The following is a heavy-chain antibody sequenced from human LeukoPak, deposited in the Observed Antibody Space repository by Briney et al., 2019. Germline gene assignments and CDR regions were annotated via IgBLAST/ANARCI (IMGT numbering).Heavy chain of an antibody. D-gene: IGHD2-2*01. CDR3: ASGVVVPAAFMDV. J-gene: IGHJ6*03. CDR2: IYYSGST. V-gene: IGHV4-59*01. Sequence: SETLSLTCTVSGGSISSYYWSWIRQPPGKGLEWIGYIYYSGSTDYNPSLKSRVTISLDTSKNHFSLKLSSVTAADTAVYYCASGVVVPAAFMDVWGKGTTVTVSS. CDR1: GGSISSYY.